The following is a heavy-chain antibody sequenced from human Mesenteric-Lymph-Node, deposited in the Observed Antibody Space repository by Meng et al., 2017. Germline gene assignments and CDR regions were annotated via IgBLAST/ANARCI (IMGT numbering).Heavy chain of an antibody. CDR1: GFTLSDHY. V-gene: IGHV3-72*01. D-gene: IGHD1-26*01. CDR2: SRNKGNSYST. Sequence: GESLKISCAASGFTLSDHYMDWVRQAPGKGLEWVGRSRNKGNSYSTEYAASVKGRFTISRDDSKNSLYLQMNSLKIEDTAVYYCARVGVVGATKVLFDYWGQGTPVTVSS. CDR3: ARVGVVGATKVLFDY. J-gene: IGHJ4*02.